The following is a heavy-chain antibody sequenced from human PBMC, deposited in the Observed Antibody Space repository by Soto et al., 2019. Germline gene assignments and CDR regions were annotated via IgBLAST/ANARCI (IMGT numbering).Heavy chain of an antibody. CDR3: ARDGDPGYSFWSGPLGGGRFDP. J-gene: IGHJ5*02. D-gene: IGHD3-3*01. CDR1: GGTFGNTA. CDR2: IVPLFGTA. V-gene: IGHV1-69*12. Sequence: QVQLVQSGAEVKEPGSSVNVSCKTSGGTFGNTAVTWVRQVPGQGLEWIGGIVPLFGTANYAQKFRGRVMTTADESTSTAYMDLSSLISDDTAIYYCARDGDPGYSFWSGPLGGGRFDPWGQGTLVTVSS.